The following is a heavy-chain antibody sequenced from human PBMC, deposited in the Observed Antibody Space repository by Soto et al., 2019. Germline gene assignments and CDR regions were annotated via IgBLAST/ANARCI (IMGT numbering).Heavy chain of an antibody. CDR1: GYTFMNYG. J-gene: IGHJ4*02. V-gene: IGHV1-18*04. CDR2: ISGYNGNT. CDR3: ARTVMGCSSTTRYTNYFDY. D-gene: IGHD2-2*02. Sequence: QVQLVQSGDEVKKPAASVKVSCKTSGYTFMNYGINWLRQAPGQGLEWMGWISGYNGNTNYAQMFQGRITMTTDTSTSTAYMELGSLRSDDTAVYYCARTVMGCSSTTRYTNYFDYWGQGTLVTVSS.